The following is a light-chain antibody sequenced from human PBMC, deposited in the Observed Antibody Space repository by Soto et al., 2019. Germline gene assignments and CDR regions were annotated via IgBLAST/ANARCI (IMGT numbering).Light chain of an antibody. V-gene: IGKV3-20*01. Sequence: EIVLTQSPGTLSLSPGERATLSCRASQSMDSRYLAWYQQKAGQAPRVLIYGTSTRATGIPDRFSGSGSGTDFTLTIFRLEPEGFAVFYCHESGVSPWTFGQGTKVDI. CDR3: HESGVSPWT. CDR2: GTS. J-gene: IGKJ1*01. CDR1: QSMDSRY.